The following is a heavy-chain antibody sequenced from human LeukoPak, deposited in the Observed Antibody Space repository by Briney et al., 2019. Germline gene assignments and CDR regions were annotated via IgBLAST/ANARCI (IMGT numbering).Heavy chain of an antibody. Sequence: PSETLSLTCAVYGGSFSGYYWSWIRQPPGKGLEWIGEINHSGSTNYNPSLKSRVTISVDTSKNQFSLKLSSVTAADTAVYYCARGGYYWGQGTLVTVSS. CDR3: ARGGYY. CDR2: INHSGST. J-gene: IGHJ4*02. CDR1: GGSFSGYY. V-gene: IGHV4-34*01.